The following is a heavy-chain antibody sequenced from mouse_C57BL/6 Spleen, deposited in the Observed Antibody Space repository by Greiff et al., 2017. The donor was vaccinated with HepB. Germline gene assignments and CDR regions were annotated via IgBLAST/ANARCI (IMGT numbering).Heavy chain of an antibody. J-gene: IGHJ2*01. CDR3: ARSPANWDVRGYFDY. D-gene: IGHD4-1*01. CDR1: GYAFSSSW. V-gene: IGHV1-82*01. Sequence: VQLQQSGPELVKPGASVKISCKASGYAFSSSWMNWVKQRPGKGLEWIGRIYPGDGDTNYNGKFKGKATLTADKSSSTAYMQLSSLTSEDSAVYFCARSPANWDVRGYFDYWGQGTTLTVSS. CDR2: IYPGDGDT.